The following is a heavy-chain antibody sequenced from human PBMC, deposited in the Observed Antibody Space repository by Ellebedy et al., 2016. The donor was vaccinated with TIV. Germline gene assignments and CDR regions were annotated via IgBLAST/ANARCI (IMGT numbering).Heavy chain of an antibody. CDR2: VYYTGST. Sequence: SETLSLTXTVSGGSVSSGNYYWSWIRQPPGKGLEWIGYVYYTGSTYYNPSLKSRVTISVDTSKNQFSLKLSSVTAADTAVYHCAGIAARYYGMDAWGQGTTVTVSS. D-gene: IGHD6-6*01. J-gene: IGHJ6*02. CDR1: GGSVSSGNYY. CDR3: AGIAARYYGMDA. V-gene: IGHV4-61*01.